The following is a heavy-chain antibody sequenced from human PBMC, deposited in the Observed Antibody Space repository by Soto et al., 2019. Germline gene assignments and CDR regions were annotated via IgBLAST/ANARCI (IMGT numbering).Heavy chain of an antibody. V-gene: IGHV2-5*02. J-gene: IGHJ6*02. Sequence: QITLEESGPTLVKPTQTLTLTCTFSGFSLSTRGVGVGWIRQPPGKALEWLALIYWDADKRYRPSLRSRLTITKETSKNRVVLTMTNMDPVDTATYYCAHSFIDTPLGGPSYCYGMDVWGQGTTVTVSS. CDR2: IYWDADK. D-gene: IGHD2-15*01. CDR3: AHSFIDTPLGGPSYCYGMDV. CDR1: GFSLSTRGVG.